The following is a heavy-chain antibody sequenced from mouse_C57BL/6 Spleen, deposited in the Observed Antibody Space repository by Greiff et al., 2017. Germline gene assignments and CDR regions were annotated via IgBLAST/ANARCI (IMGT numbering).Heavy chain of an antibody. Sequence: VQLQQSGPELVKPGASVKISCKASGYAFSSSWMNWVKQRPGKGLEWIGRIYPGDGDTNYNGKFKGKATLTADKSSSPAYMQLSSLPSEDSAVXFCARVGSRSFASRRQCTTPTAFS. CDR1: GYAFSSSW. J-gene: IGHJ2*01. CDR2: IYPGDGDT. V-gene: IGHV1-82*01. CDR3: ARVGSRSFAS. D-gene: IGHD1-1*01.